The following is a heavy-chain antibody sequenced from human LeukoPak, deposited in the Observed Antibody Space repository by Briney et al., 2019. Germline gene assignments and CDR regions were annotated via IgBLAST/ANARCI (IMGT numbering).Heavy chain of an antibody. CDR1: GYTFTDYY. CDR2: INPNSGGT. CDR3: ARTNSSSWWYFDY. V-gene: IGHV1-2*02. J-gene: IGHJ4*02. D-gene: IGHD6-13*01. Sequence: ASVTVSCKASGYTFTDYYLHWVRQAPAQGLEWMAWINPNSGGTNYARKFQGRVTITRDTSISTAYMELTRLTSDDTAVYYCARTNSSSWWYFDYWGQGTLVTVSS.